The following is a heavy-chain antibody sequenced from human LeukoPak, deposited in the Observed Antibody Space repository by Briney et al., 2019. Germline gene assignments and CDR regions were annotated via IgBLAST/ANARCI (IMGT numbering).Heavy chain of an antibody. CDR3: ARGGSSGYNYG. V-gene: IGHV4-59*01. CDR2: IYYSGNT. CDR1: GGSISSYH. D-gene: IGHD5-18*01. J-gene: IGHJ4*02. Sequence: SETLSLTCTASGGSISSYHWSWIRQPPGKGLEWIGYIYYSGNTNYNPSLKSRVTISVDTSKNQFSLQLSSVTAADTAVYYCARGGSSGYNYGWGQGTLVTVSS.